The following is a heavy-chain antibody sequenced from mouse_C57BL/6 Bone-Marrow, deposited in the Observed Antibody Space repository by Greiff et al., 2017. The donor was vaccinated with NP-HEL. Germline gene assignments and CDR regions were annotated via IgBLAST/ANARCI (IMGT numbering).Heavy chain of an antibody. CDR1: GYSFTGYY. V-gene: IGHV1-42*01. J-gene: IGHJ2*01. D-gene: IGHD1-1*01. CDR2: INPSTGGT. CDR3: ARGHFITTVVDY. Sequence: VQLQQSGPELVKPGASVKISCKASGYSFTGYYMNWVKQSPEKSLEWIGEINPSTGGTTYNQKFKAKATLTVDKSSSTAYMQLKSLTSEDSAVYYCARGHFITTVVDYWGQGTTLTVSS.